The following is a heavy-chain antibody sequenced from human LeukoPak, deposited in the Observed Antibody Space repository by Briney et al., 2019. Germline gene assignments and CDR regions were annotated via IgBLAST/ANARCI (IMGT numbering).Heavy chain of an antibody. J-gene: IGHJ5*02. CDR1: GGSINSYY. D-gene: IGHD3-10*01. V-gene: IGHV4-59*01. Sequence: SETLSLTCTVSGGSINSYYWSWIRQSPGKGLECIGYIHYTGSTNYNPSLKSRVTISVETSKNQFSLKLKSVTAADTAVYYCARGGYYGSGNDFRFDPWGQGTLVTVSS. CDR2: IHYTGST. CDR3: ARGGYYGSGNDFRFDP.